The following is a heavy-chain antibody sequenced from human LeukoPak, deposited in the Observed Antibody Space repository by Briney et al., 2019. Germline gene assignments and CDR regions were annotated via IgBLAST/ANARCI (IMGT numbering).Heavy chain of an antibody. D-gene: IGHD3-10*01. CDR1: GFTFTNAW. V-gene: IGHV3-15*01. CDR2: IKSKTDGETT. CDR3: TTDLGTYYHGSQRLIPIDY. Sequence: GGSLRLSCVDSGFTFTNAWMSWVRQAPGKGLEWIGRIKSKTDGETTNYAEPVRGRFTISRDDSKSAVYLQMNSLKIEDTAVYYCTTDLGTYYHGSQRLIPIDYWGQGTLVTVSS. J-gene: IGHJ4*02.